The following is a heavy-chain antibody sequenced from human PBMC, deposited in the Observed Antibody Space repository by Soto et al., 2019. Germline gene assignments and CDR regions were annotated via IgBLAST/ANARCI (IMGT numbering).Heavy chain of an antibody. V-gene: IGHV3-33*01. CDR3: ARDTVTTAYYYYGMDV. CDR1: GFTFSSYG. J-gene: IGHJ6*02. D-gene: IGHD4-4*01. CDR2: IWYVGSNK. Sequence: GGSLRLSCAASGFTFSSYGMHWVRQAPGKGLEWVAVIWYVGSNKYYADSVKGRFTISRDNSKNTLYLQMNSLRAEDTAVYYCARDTVTTAYYYYGMDVWGQGTTVTVPS.